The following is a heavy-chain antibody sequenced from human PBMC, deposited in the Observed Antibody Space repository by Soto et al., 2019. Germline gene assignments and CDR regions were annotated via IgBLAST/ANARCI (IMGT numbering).Heavy chain of an antibody. D-gene: IGHD3-10*01. CDR2: IIPIFGTA. V-gene: IGHV1-69*01. CDR1: GGTFSSYA. Sequence: QVQLVQSGAEVKKPGSSVKVSCKASGGTFSSYAISWVRQAPGQGLEWMGGIIPIFGTANYAQKFQGRVTDTAGETKEQGLLEGRRPGTEDTAVYYCADGSGSYGRYYYYYGMDVWGQGTTVTVSS. J-gene: IGHJ6*02. CDR3: ADGSGSYGRYYYYYGMDV.